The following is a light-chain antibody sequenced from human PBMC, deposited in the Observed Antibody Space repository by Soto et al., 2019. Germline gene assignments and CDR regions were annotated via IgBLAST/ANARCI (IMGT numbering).Light chain of an antibody. V-gene: IGLV1-44*01. CDR1: RSNIGSNP. CDR2: TSN. Sequence: QSVLTQPPSASGSPGQRVTISCSGSRSNIGSNPVNWYQQLPGTAPTLLIYTSNQRPSGVPDRISGAKSGTSASLAISGLQSEDEAEYFCAAWDDSLNDVVVGGGTKLTVL. J-gene: IGLJ2*01. CDR3: AAWDDSLNDVV.